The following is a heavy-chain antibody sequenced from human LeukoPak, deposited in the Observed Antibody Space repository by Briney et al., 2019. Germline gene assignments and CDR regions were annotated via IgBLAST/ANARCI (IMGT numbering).Heavy chain of an antibody. D-gene: IGHD1-1*01. CDR3: ARGDNWDYYFYMDV. CDR1: GFSFSSYS. V-gene: IGHV3-48*01. J-gene: IGHJ6*03. CDR2: ISSGSSKR. Sequence: GGSLRLSCVDSGFSFSSYSMNWVRQAPGKGLEWISYISSGSSKRYYADSVKGRFTISRDNAKNSLHLQMDSLRAEDTAVYYCARGDNWDYYFYMDVWGKGTTVTVSS.